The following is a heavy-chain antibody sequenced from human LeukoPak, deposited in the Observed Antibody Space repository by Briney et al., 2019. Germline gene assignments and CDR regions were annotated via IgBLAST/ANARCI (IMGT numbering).Heavy chain of an antibody. CDR2: IYYSGST. J-gene: IGHJ4*02. V-gene: IGHV4-31*03. Sequence: SQTLSLTCTVSGGSISSGGYYWSWIRQHPGKGLEWIGYIYYSGSTYYNPSLKSRVTISVDTSKNQFSLKLSSVTAADTAVYYCARARDYGGNLYYFGYWGQGTLVTVSS. CDR3: ARARDYGGNLYYFGY. CDR1: GGSISSGGYY. D-gene: IGHD4-23*01.